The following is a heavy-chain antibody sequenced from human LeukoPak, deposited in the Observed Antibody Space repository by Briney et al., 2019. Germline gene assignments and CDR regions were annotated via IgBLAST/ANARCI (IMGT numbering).Heavy chain of an antibody. CDR3: ARSSRYDIWTGYPY. Sequence: ASVKLSCKASGYTFTGYYMHWVRQAPGQGLEWMGWINANSGGTNYAQKFQGRVTMTRDTSISTAYMELSRLRSDDTAVYYCARSSRYDIWTGYPYWGQGTVVTVSP. J-gene: IGHJ4*02. D-gene: IGHD3-9*01. CDR1: GYTFTGYY. V-gene: IGHV1-2*02. CDR2: INANSGGT.